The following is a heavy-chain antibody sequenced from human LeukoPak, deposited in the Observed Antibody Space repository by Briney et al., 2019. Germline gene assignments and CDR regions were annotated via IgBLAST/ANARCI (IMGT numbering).Heavy chain of an antibody. CDR2: IYYSGHS. D-gene: IGHD6-13*01. CDR3: ARQVGAATALHFDF. J-gene: IGHJ4*02. Sequence: PSQTLSLTCNVSGGSISSADYYWSWIRQPPGKGLEWIGYIYYSGHSYYNPSLKSRVSISVDTSKSQFSLSLSSVTAADTAVYFCARQVGAATALHFDFWGQGTLVTVSS. V-gene: IGHV4-30-4*01. CDR1: GGSISSADYY.